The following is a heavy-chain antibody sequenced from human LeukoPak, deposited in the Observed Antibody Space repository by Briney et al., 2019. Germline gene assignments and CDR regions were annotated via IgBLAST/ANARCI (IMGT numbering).Heavy chain of an antibody. J-gene: IGHJ4*02. CDR3: ARVSKHYGDYISDAFDI. CDR2: IIPILGIA. CDR1: GGTFSSYA. Sequence: SVKVSCKASGGTFSSYAISWVRQAPGQGLEWMGGIIPILGIANYAQKFQGRVTITADKSTSTAYMELSRLRSDDTAVYYCARVSKHYGDYISDAFDIWGQGTLVTVSS. D-gene: IGHD4-17*01. V-gene: IGHV1-69*10.